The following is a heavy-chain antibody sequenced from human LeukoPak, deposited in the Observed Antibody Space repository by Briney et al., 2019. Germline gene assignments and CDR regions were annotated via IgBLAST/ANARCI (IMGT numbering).Heavy chain of an antibody. J-gene: IGHJ5*02. CDR2: IYYNGST. CDR3: ARGTYGDYPNNWFDP. Sequence: SETLSLTCTVSGGSINSSSYYWGWIRQPPGKGLEWIGTIYYNGSTYNNPSLKSRVTMSVDTSKNQFSLKLNSVTAADTAVYYCARGTYGDYPNNWFDPWGQGTLVTVSS. V-gene: IGHV4-39*07. D-gene: IGHD4-17*01. CDR1: GGSINSSSYY.